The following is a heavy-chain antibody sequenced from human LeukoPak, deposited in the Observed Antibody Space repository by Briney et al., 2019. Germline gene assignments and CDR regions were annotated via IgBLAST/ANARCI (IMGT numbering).Heavy chain of an antibody. CDR1: GFTFNNYA. CDR2: ISGGGST. D-gene: IGHD1-26*01. J-gene: IGHJ3*02. V-gene: IGHV3-23*01. Sequence: SGGSLRLSCAASGFTFNNYAMTWVRQAPGKGLEWVSAISGGGSTYYADSVKGRFTISRDNSKNAPYLQMNSLRAEDTAVYYCAKSRWETYAVRAFDIWGQGTMVTVSS. CDR3: AKSRWETYAVRAFDI.